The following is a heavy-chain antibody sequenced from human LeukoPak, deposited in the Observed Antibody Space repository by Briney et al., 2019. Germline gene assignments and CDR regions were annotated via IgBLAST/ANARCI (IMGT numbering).Heavy chain of an antibody. Sequence: ASVKVSCKASGYTFTSYGISWVRQAPGQGLEWMGWISAYNGNTNYAQKLQGRVTMTTDTSTSTAYMELRSLRSDDTAVYYCARDLSAEYSNYYDSSGRTWGQGTMVTVSS. J-gene: IGHJ3*01. CDR1: GYTFTSYG. CDR2: ISAYNGNT. CDR3: ARDLSAEYSNYYDSSGRT. D-gene: IGHD3-22*01. V-gene: IGHV1-18*01.